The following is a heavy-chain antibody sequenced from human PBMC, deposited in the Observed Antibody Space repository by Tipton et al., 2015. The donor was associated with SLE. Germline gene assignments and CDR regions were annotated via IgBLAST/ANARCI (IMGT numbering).Heavy chain of an antibody. CDR2: ISTSGSS. V-gene: IGHV4-61*02. CDR1: GGSISSDIYF. J-gene: IGHJ4*02. D-gene: IGHD5-12*01. Sequence: TLSLTCSVSGGSISSDIYFWNWIRQPAGKGLEWIGRISTSGSSTYNPSLKSRGTISVDTSESQFSLRLSSVTAADTAVYYCATGPYEDTGYDWGFDYWGQGILVTVSS. CDR3: ATGPYEDTGYDWGFDY.